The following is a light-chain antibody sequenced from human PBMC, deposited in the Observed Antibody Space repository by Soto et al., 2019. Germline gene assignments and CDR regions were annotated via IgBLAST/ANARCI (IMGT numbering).Light chain of an antibody. Sequence: QLVLTQPASLSASPGASASLTCTLRSGINVGAYSIYWYQQKPGSPPQYLLRYKSDSEKQQGSGVPSRFSGSKDASANAGILLISGLQSEDEADYYCLIWHSTAWVFGGGTKVTVL. V-gene: IGLV5-45*01. CDR1: SGINVGAYS. CDR2: YKSDSEK. CDR3: LIWHSTAWV. J-gene: IGLJ3*02.